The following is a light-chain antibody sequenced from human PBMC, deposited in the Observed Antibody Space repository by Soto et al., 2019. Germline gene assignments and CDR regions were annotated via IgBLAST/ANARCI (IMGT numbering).Light chain of an antibody. CDR2: DAS. CDR3: HQYDGIPLN. Sequence: DIQMTQSPSSLSASIGDRVNITCKASQDISDFLNWYQERPRKAPQLLIYDASKLETGVPSRFSGSGSGTHFTFAISSLQPEDVATYYCHQYDGIPLNFCVGTKVDI. V-gene: IGKV1-33*01. CDR1: QDISDF. J-gene: IGKJ4*01.